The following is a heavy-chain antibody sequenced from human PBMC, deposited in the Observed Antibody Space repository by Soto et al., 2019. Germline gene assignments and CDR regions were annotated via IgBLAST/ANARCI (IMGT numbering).Heavy chain of an antibody. CDR1: GGSIRSYY. V-gene: IGHV4-59*01. CDR2: IYYSGST. CDR3: ARDILTGRMGMDV. D-gene: IGHD3-9*01. Sequence: SETLSLTCIVSGGSIRSYYWSWIRQPPGKGLEWIGYIYYSGSTNYNPSLRSRVTISVDTSKKQFSLKLSSVTAADTAVYYCARDILTGRMGMDVWGQGTTVTVSS. J-gene: IGHJ6*02.